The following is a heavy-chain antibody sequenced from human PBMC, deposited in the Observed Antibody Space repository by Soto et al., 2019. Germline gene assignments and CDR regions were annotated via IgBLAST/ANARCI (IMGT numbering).Heavy chain of an antibody. CDR3: TRGQWNYGY. CDR2: IKEDGSEE. J-gene: IGHJ4*02. CDR1: GFTFSGYW. Sequence: GGSLRLSCAASGFTFSGYWMNWVRQAPGKGLEWVASIKEDGSEELYVDSVRGRFTISRDNPKNALYLQMNSLRAEDTAMYCCTRGQWNYGYWGQGTLVTVSS. D-gene: IGHD1-7*01. V-gene: IGHV3-7*04.